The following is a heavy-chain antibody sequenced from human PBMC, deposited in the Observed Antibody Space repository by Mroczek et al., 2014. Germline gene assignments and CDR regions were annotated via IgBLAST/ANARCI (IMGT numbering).Heavy chain of an antibody. J-gene: IGHJ6*03. V-gene: IGHV4-34*01. CDR1: GGSFSGYY. Sequence: QVQLQQWGAGXLKPSETLSLTCAVYGGSFSGYYWSWIRQPPGKGLEWIGEINHSGSTNYNPSLKSRVTISVDTSKNQFSLKLSSVTAADTAVYYCARWSAAAPNHYYMDVWGKGTTVTVSS. CDR3: ARWSAAAPNHYYMDV. D-gene: IGHD6-25*01. CDR2: INHSGST.